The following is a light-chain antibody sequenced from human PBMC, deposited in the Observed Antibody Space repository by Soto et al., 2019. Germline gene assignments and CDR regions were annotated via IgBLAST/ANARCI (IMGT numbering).Light chain of an antibody. CDR2: AAS. J-gene: IGKJ2*01. V-gene: IGKV1-39*01. CDR3: QQSYSTPPQYT. Sequence: DIPMTQSQSSLSASVGDRVTITCRASQSISSSLNWYQQKPGKAPKLLIYAASSLQSGVPSRFSGSGSGTDFTLTISSLQPEDFATYYCQQSYSTPPQYTFGQGTKLEIK. CDR1: QSISSS.